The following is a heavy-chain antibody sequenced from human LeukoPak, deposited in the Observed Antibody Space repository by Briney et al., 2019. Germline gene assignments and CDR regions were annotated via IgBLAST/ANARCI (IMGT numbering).Heavy chain of an antibody. CDR1: GFTVSSNY. CDR2: IYSGGST. D-gene: IGHD3-10*01. CDR3: TTYGSGRKFDY. J-gene: IGHJ4*02. Sequence: GGSLRLSCAASGFTVSSNYMSWVRQAPGKGLEWVSVIYSGGSTYYADSVKGRFTISRDNSKNTLYLQMNSLRAEDTAVYYCTTYGSGRKFDYWGQGILVTVSS. V-gene: IGHV3-66*01.